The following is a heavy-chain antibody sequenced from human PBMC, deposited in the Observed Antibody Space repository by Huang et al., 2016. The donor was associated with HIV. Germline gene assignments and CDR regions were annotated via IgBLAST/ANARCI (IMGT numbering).Heavy chain of an antibody. J-gene: IGHJ4*02. CDR2: LYSGGTT. CDR1: GFTVSGTY. V-gene: IGHV3-53*01. Sequence: EVQLVESGGGLIQPGGSLRLSCAASGFTVSGTYMSWVRQAPRKGLEWVSVLYSGGTTYFADSVKGRFTFSRDNSKNTVYLQMNSLRADDTAVYYCARGGNTVGYFDNWGQGTLVTVSS. D-gene: IGHD1-26*01. CDR3: ARGGNTVGYFDN.